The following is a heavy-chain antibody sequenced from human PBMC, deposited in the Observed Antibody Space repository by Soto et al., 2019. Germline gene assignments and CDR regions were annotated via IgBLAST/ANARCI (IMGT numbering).Heavy chain of an antibody. CDR1: GFTFSSYG. CDR2: ISYDGSNK. Sequence: QVQLVESGGGVVQPGRSLRLSCAASGFTFSSYGMHWVRQAPGKGLEWVAVISYDGSNKYYADSVKGRFTISRDNSKNTLYLQMNSLRAEDTAVYYGAKDLRRRVVTAQMGYWGQGTLVTVSS. CDR3: AKDLRRRVVTAQMGY. D-gene: IGHD2-21*02. J-gene: IGHJ4*02. V-gene: IGHV3-30*18.